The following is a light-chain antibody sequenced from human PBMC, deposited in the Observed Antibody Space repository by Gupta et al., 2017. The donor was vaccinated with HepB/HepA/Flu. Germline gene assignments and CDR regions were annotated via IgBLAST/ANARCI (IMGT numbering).Light chain of an antibody. CDR2: GAS. CDR1: QSVSSTS. V-gene: IGKV3-20*01. J-gene: IGKJ2*01. Sequence: VLTQSPGTLSLSPGERATLSCRASQSVSSTSVTWYQQKPGQAPRLLIYGASNRATGIPDRFSGSGSGTDFTLTISRLEPEDFAVYYCQQYGSSMYTFGQGTKLEIK. CDR3: QQYGSSMYT.